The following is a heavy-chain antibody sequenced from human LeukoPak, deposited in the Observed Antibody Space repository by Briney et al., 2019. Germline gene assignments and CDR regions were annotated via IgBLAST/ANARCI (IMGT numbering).Heavy chain of an antibody. V-gene: IGHV4-34*01. D-gene: IGHD3-22*01. CDR1: GGSFSGYY. Sequence: PSETLSLTCAVYGGSFSGYYWSWIRQPPGKGLEWIGEINHSGSTNYDPSLKSRVTISVDTSKNQFSLKLSSVTAADTAVYYCARRGYYDSSGSGSYWYFDLWGRGTLVTVSS. J-gene: IGHJ2*01. CDR2: INHSGST. CDR3: ARRGYYDSSGSGSYWYFDL.